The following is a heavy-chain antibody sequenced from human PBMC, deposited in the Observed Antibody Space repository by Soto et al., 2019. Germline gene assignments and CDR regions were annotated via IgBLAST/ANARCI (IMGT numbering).Heavy chain of an antibody. V-gene: IGHV1-69*13. CDR2: IIPIFGTA. CDR1: GGTFSSYA. CDR3: AGYSSSSGPLGAFDI. J-gene: IGHJ3*02. D-gene: IGHD6-6*01. Sequence: GASVKVSCKASGGTFSSYAISWVRQAPGQELEWMGGIIPIFGTANYAQKFQGRVTITADESTSTAYMELSSLRSEDTAVYYCAGYSSSSGPLGAFDIWGQGTMVTVSS.